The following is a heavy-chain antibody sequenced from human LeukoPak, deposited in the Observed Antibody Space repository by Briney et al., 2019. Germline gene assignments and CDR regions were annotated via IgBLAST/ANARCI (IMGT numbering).Heavy chain of an antibody. V-gene: IGHV1-2*02. CDR2: INSNSGGT. D-gene: IGHD3-3*01. CDR3: ARDNYDDSTFDY. CDR1: GYTFTDYF. Sequence: ASVKVSCKASGYTFTDYFMHWVRRAPGQGLEWMGWINSNSGGTNYAQKFQGRVTMTRDTSISTACMELSGLTSDDTAVYYCARDNYDDSTFDYWGQGTLVTVSS. J-gene: IGHJ4*02.